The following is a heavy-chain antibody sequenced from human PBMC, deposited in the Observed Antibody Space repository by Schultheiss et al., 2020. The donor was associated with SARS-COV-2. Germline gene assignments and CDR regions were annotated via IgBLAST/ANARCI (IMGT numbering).Heavy chain of an antibody. Sequence: SGPTLVKPTQTLTLTCTFSGFSLSTSGMCVSWIRQPPGKALEWLALIDWDDDKYYSTSLKTRLTISKDTSKNQVVLTMTNMDPVDTATYYCARCLRGYCSSTSCYTGNWFDPWGQGTLVTVSS. CDR1: GFSLSTSGMC. CDR2: IDWDDDK. D-gene: IGHD2-2*02. V-gene: IGHV2-70*01. J-gene: IGHJ5*02. CDR3: ARCLRGYCSSTSCYTGNWFDP.